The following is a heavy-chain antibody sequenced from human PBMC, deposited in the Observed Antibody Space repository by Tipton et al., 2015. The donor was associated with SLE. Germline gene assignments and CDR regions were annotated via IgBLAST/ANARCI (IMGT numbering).Heavy chain of an antibody. CDR3: ARINVPTAMDFYYYYMDV. Sequence: TLSLTCAVYGGSFSGYYWSWIRQPPGKGLEWIGYIYYSGSTYYNPSLKSRVTISVDTSKNQFSLKLSSVTAADTAQYYCARINVPTAMDFYYYYMDVWGNGTTVTVSS. CDR1: GGSFSGYY. D-gene: IGHD2-2*01. J-gene: IGHJ6*03. CDR2: IYYSGST. V-gene: IGHV4-34*01.